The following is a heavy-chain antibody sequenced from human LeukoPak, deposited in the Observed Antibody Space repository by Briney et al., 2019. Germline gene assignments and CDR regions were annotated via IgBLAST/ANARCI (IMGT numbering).Heavy chain of an antibody. Sequence: GASVRVSCKASGFSFSSYGFSWARQAPGQGLEWMGWISAYNGKTNYAQKFQGRVTMATDTSTTTVYMDLRSLRSDDTAVYFCARGGALTSFDSWGQGTLITVSS. D-gene: IGHD1-26*01. V-gene: IGHV1-18*01. CDR1: GFSFSSYG. J-gene: IGHJ4*02. CDR3: ARGGALTSFDS. CDR2: ISAYNGKT.